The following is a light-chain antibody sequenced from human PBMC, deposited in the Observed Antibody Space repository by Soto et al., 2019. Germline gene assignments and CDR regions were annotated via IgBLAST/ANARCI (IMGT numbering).Light chain of an antibody. V-gene: IGKV1-5*01. Sequence: IHMTQSPSTLSASVLDRVAITFRASQSITSWLAWYQQKPGKAPKLLIYAASSLQSGVPSRFSGSGSGTEFTLTISSLQPDDFATYYCQQYNTYSTFGQGTKVDIK. CDR1: QSITSW. J-gene: IGKJ1*01. CDR2: AAS. CDR3: QQYNTYST.